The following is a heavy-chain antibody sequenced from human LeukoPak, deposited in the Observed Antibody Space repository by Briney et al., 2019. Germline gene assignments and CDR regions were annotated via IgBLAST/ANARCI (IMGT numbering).Heavy chain of an antibody. CDR2: IFTSGNT. J-gene: IGHJ4*02. V-gene: IGHV4-61*02. D-gene: IGHD6-13*01. CDR3: ARASTWFTPHEY. CDR1: GGSISTGSYS. Sequence: PSETQSLTCTVFGGSISTGSYSWSWIRQSAEKGLEWIGRIFTSGNTDYNPSLKSRVTISVDTSNNQFSLQLSSVTAADTAVYFCARASTWFTPHEYWGQGTLVTVSS.